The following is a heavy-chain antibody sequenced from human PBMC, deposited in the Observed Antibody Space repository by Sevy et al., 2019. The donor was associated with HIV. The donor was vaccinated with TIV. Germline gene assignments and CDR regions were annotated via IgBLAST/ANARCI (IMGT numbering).Heavy chain of an antibody. D-gene: IGHD1-26*01. V-gene: IGHV1-2*02. Sequence: ASVKVSCKASGYTFTGYYMHWVRQAPGQGLEWMGWINPNSGGKNYAQKFQGRVTMTRDTSISTAYMELSRLRSDDTAGYYCASYSGRPHHPYYYYYMDVWGKGTTVTVSS. CDR3: ASYSGRPHHPYYYYYMDV. CDR2: INPNSGGK. J-gene: IGHJ6*03. CDR1: GYTFTGYY.